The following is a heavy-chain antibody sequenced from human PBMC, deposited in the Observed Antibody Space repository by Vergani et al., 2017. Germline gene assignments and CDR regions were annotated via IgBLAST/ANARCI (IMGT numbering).Heavy chain of an antibody. J-gene: IGHJ4*02. CDR3: AKDDEYYGPDTLHYFDF. V-gene: IGHV3-30*02. CDR2: IRYDGRNK. D-gene: IGHD2/OR15-2a*01. CDR1: GFTFNACG. Sequence: QVQLVESGGGVVQPGGSLRLSCAASGFTFNACGMHWVRQAPGKGLEWLSFIRYDGRNKYYADSVKGRFTISRDNSKNTVYLQLNSLTDGDTALYYCAKDDEYYGPDTLHYFDFWGQGIQVTVSS.